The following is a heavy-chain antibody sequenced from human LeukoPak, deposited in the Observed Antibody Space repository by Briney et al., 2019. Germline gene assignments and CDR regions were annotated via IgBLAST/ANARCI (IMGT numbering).Heavy chain of an antibody. J-gene: IGHJ4*02. CDR3: ARNTPMVPGNYFDY. Sequence: GGSLRLSCAASGFTFSNYWMSWVRHAPGRGPEWVANIKEDGSEKYYVDSVTGRFSISRDNAKNSLYLQMNSLRAEDTAVYYCARNTPMVPGNYFDYWGQGNVVTVSS. V-gene: IGHV3-7*01. CDR2: IKEDGSEK. CDR1: GFTFSNYW. D-gene: IGHD5-18*01.